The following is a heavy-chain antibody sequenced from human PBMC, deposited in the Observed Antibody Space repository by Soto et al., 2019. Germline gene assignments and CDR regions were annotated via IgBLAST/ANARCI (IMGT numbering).Heavy chain of an antibody. CDR2: IYYSGST. V-gene: IGHV4-59*01. D-gene: IGHD2-8*02. Sequence: QVQLQESGPGLVKPSETLSLTCTVSGGSISSYYWSWIRQPPGKGLEWIGYIYYSGSTNYNPSLKSRVTISVDTSKNHFSLKLSSVTAADTAVYYCARDSGWSTGYYYGMDVWGQGTTVTVSS. CDR3: ARDSGWSTGYYYGMDV. J-gene: IGHJ6*02. CDR1: GGSISSYY.